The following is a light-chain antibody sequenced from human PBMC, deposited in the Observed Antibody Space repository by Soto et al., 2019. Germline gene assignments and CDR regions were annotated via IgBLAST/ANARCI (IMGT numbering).Light chain of an antibody. CDR3: SSYSSGSPLGL. CDR1: SSDIGTYKY. Sequence: QSVLTQPASVSGSPGQSITIACTGTSSDIGTYKYVSWYQHHPGKVPQLLIYEVSNRPSGVSSRFSASKSGNTAYLTISGLQAEDEADYYCSSYSSGSPLGLFGGGTKLTVL. V-gene: IGLV2-14*01. J-gene: IGLJ3*02. CDR2: EVS.